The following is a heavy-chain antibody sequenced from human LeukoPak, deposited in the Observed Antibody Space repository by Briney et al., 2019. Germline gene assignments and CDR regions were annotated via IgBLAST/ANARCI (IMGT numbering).Heavy chain of an antibody. Sequence: SETLSLTCAVYGGSFSGYYWSWIRQPPGKGLEWIGEINHSGSTNYNPSLKSRVTISVDTSKNQFSLKLSPVTAADTAVYYCARERLPRTFDYWGQGTLVTVSS. V-gene: IGHV4-34*01. CDR1: GGSFSGYY. CDR2: INHSGST. J-gene: IGHJ4*02. D-gene: IGHD5-12*01. CDR3: ARERLPRTFDY.